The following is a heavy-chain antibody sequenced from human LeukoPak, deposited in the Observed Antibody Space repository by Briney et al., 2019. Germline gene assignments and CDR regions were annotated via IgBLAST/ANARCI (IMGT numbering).Heavy chain of an antibody. CDR1: GFTFSSYS. Sequence: GGSLRLSCAASGFTFSSYSMYWVRQAPGKGLEWVSYISSSSSTIFYADSVKGRFTISRDSAKNSLYLQMNSLRVEDTAVYYCARGMIYPHATFDYWGQGTLVTASS. J-gene: IGHJ4*02. CDR3: ARGMIYPHATFDY. CDR2: ISSSSSTI. V-gene: IGHV3-48*01. D-gene: IGHD3-16*01.